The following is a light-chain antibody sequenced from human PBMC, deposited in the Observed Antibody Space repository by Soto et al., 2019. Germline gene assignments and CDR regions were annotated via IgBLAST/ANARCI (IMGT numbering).Light chain of an antibody. CDR1: SSDVGGSNY. CDR2: EVR. V-gene: IGLV2-14*01. Sequence: QSALTQPASVSGSPGQSITISCTGTSSDVGGSNYVSWFQQHPGRAPKLMIYEVRNRPSGVSNRFSGSKSGNTASLTISGLQAEDEADYYCSSYTSISTLLFGGGTKLTVL. J-gene: IGLJ2*01. CDR3: SSYTSISTLL.